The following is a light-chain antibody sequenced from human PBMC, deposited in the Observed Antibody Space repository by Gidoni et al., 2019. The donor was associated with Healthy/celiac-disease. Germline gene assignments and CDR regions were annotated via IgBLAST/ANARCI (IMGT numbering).Light chain of an antibody. CDR1: QSISSW. Sequence: DIQMTQSPSTLSASVGDRVTITCRVSQSISSWLAWYQQKPGKAPKLLIYDASSLESGVPSRFSGSGSGTEFTLTISSLQPDDFATYYCQQYNSYPFTCGPGTKVDIK. V-gene: IGKV1-5*01. CDR3: QQYNSYPFT. J-gene: IGKJ3*01. CDR2: DAS.